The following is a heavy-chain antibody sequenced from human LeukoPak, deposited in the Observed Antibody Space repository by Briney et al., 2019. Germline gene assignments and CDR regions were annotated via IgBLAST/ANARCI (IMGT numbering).Heavy chain of an antibody. CDR2: ISGSGGST. CDR1: GFTFSSYA. CDR3: AKVGCSSTSCKTADY. Sequence: PGGSLRLSCAASGFTFSSYAMSGVRQAPGKGLEWVSPISGSGGSTYYADSVKGRFTISRDNSKNTLYLQMNSLRAEDTAVYYCAKVGCSSTSCKTADYWGQGTLVTVSS. J-gene: IGHJ4*02. D-gene: IGHD2-2*01. V-gene: IGHV3-23*01.